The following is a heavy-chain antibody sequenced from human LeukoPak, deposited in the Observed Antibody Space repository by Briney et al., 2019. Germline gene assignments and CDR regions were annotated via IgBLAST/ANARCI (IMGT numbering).Heavy chain of an antibody. Sequence: GGSLRLSCAASGFTFSSYSMNWVRQAPGKGLEWVSSISSSSSYIYYADSVKGRFTISGDNAKNSLYLQMNSLRAEDTAVYYCARRGSRYYDFWSGYSNNWFVPWGQGTLVTVSS. CDR2: ISSSSSYI. J-gene: IGHJ5*02. CDR1: GFTFSSYS. V-gene: IGHV3-21*01. CDR3: ARRGSRYYDFWSGYSNNWFVP. D-gene: IGHD3-3*01.